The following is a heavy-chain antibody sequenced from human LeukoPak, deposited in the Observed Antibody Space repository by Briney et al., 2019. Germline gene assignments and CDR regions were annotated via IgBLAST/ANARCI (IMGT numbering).Heavy chain of an antibody. J-gene: IGHJ4*02. CDR1: GFTFSSYW. CDR3: AGGRPHGNDY. CDR2: IASDGSST. Sequence: GGSMRLSCAASGFTFSSYWMNWVRQAPGKGLVWVSRIASDGSSTTYADSVKGRFSISRDNAKNTLYLQMNSLRVEDTAVYYCAGGRPHGNDYWGQGTLVTVSS. D-gene: IGHD4-23*01. V-gene: IGHV3-74*01.